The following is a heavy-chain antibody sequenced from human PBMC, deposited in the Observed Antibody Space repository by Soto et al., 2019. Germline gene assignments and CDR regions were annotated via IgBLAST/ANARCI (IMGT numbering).Heavy chain of an antibody. CDR3: ARVTGGSSGWYGDYYYYGMDV. Sequence: SQTLSLTCAISGDGVSSNSAAWNWIRQSPSRGLEWLGRTYYRSKWYNDYAVSVKSRITINPDTSKNQFSLQLNSVTPEDTAVYYCARVTGGSSGWYGDYYYYGMDVWGQGTTVTVSS. J-gene: IGHJ6*02. CDR1: GDGVSSNSAA. CDR2: TYYRSKWYN. V-gene: IGHV6-1*01. D-gene: IGHD6-19*01.